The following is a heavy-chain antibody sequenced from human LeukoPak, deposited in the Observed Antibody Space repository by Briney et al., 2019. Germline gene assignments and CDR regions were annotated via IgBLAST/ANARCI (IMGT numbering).Heavy chain of an antibody. D-gene: IGHD4-11*01. CDR3: ARLQEYAFDF. CDR2: IRSSGSTT. V-gene: IGHV3-48*03. J-gene: IGHJ3*01. CDR1: GFTFSDYA. Sequence: GGSLRLSCAASGFTFSDYAMNWVRQAPGKGLEWVSYIRSSGSTTYYADSVKGRFTISRDNAKNSLYLQMNSLRAEDTAVYYCARLQEYAFDFWGQGTMVTVSS.